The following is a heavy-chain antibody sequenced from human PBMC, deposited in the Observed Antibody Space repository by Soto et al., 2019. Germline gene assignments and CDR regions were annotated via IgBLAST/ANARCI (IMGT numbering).Heavy chain of an antibody. V-gene: IGHV3-30-3*01. CDR1: GFTFSSYA. CDR3: ASLIIHVVVVAATFATDAFDI. CDR2: ISYDGSNK. D-gene: IGHD2-15*01. J-gene: IGHJ3*02. Sequence: PGGSLRLSCAASGFTFSSYAMHWVRQAPGKGLEWVAVISYDGSNKYYADSVKGRFTISRDNSKNTLYLQMNSLRAEDTAVYYCASLIIHVVVVAATFATDAFDIWGQGTMVTVSS.